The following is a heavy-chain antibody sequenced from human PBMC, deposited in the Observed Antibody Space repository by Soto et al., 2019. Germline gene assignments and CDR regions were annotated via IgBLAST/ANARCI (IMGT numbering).Heavy chain of an antibody. J-gene: IGHJ6*02. CDR2: INAGNGNT. Sequence: GAPVKGSRKAFGYTFANFAMHWVGQAPGQRVEWMGGINAGNGNTKYPQKLQGRVTITRDTSASIAYMELSSLRSEDTAVYYCAREKDQFEDIVVVPGPLYVWGQGTTVTVSS. CDR3: AREKDQFEDIVVVPGPLYV. V-gene: IGHV1-3*01. CDR1: GYTFANFA. D-gene: IGHD2-2*01.